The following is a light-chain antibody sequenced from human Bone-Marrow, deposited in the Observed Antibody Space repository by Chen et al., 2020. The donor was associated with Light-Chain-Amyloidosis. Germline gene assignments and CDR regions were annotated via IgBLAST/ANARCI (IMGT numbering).Light chain of an antibody. V-gene: IGKV1-5*01. Sequence: DIQMTQSPSTLSASVGDRVTITCRASQIINNWLAWYQQKPGKAPKLLISYASTLESGIPSRFSCSGSGTEFTLTISSLQPDDFATYYCQQFDGFSYTFGQGTKLGIK. CDR3: QQFDGFSYT. CDR2: YAS. CDR1: QIINNW. J-gene: IGKJ2*01.